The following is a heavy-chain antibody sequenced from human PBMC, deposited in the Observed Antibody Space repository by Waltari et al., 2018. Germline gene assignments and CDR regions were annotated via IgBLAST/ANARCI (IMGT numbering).Heavy chain of an antibody. CDR3: ARDSWASHTGVVTYYYHMDV. CDR1: GFTFSNYA. J-gene: IGHJ6*03. V-gene: IGHV3-30-3*01. CDR2: MSYDGNNR. Sequence: QVQLVESGGGVVQPGGSLRLSCAASGFTFSNYAMHWVRQAPGKGLEWVAVMSYDGNNRYYADSMKGRVTISRDNSKNTLYLQINSLRPEDTAVYHCARDSWASHTGVVTYYYHMDVWGKGTTVTVSS. D-gene: IGHD5-18*01.